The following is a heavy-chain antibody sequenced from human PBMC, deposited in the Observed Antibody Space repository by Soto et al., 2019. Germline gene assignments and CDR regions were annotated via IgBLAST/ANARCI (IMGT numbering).Heavy chain of an antibody. J-gene: IGHJ4*02. V-gene: IGHV7-4-1*01. D-gene: IGHD1-26*01. CDR2: ITPNTGNT. Sequence: QVQLVQSGSESMQPGASVKVSCKGSGYNFNSHSINWLRQAPGQGLECMEWITPNTGNTTYEQGFTGRFFFSVDTSVSTVYLQIFSLKADDSAVYYCARDRASVSFDYWGQGTLVTVSS. CDR3: ARDRASVSFDY. CDR1: GYNFNSHS.